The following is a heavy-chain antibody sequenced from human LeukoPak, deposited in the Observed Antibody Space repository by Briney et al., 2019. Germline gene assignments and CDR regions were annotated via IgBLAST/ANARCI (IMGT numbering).Heavy chain of an antibody. D-gene: IGHD6-13*01. J-gene: IGHJ4*02. CDR3: AEQGIAAAQFDY. CDR2: ISHSGST. Sequence: SETLSLTCTVSGYSISSGYYWGWIRPPPGKGLQWIGCISHSGSTYYNPSLKSRVTISVDTSKNQFSLRLTSVTAADTAVYYCAEQGIAAAQFDYWGQGTLVTVSS. V-gene: IGHV4-38-2*02. CDR1: GYSISSGYY.